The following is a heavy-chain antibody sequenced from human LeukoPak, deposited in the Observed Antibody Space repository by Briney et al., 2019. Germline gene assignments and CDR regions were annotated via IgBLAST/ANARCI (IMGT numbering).Heavy chain of an antibody. V-gene: IGHV3-48*03. CDR3: ARQMTIFDF. Sequence: GGSLRLSCAASGFTFSSYEMNWVRQAPGKGLEWVSYISSSGSTIYYADSVKGRFTISRDNSKNTLFLQMNSLRAEDTAVYYCARQMTIFDFWGQGTLVTVSS. J-gene: IGHJ4*02. CDR2: ISSSGSTI. CDR1: GFTFSSYE.